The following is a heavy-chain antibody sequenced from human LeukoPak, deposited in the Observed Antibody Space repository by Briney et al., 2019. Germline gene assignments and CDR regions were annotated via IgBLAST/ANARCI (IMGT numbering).Heavy chain of an antibody. CDR3: ARADLLWFGELVTWFDP. CDR2: TIPIFGTA. CDR1: GGTFSSYA. V-gene: IGHV1-69*13. Sequence: SVKVSCKASGGTFSSYAISWVRQAPGQGLEWMGGTIPIFGTANYAQKFQGRVTITADESTSTAYMELSSLRSEDTAVYYCARADLLWFGELVTWFDPWGQGTLVTVSS. D-gene: IGHD3-10*01. J-gene: IGHJ5*02.